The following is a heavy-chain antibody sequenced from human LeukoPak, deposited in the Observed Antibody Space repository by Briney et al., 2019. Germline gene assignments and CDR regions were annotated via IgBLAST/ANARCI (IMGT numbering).Heavy chain of an antibody. V-gene: IGHV4-59*01. CDR1: GGSISSYY. D-gene: IGHD1-26*01. Sequence: SETLSLTCTVSGGSISSYYWSWIRQPPGKGLEWIGYIYYSGSTNYNPSLKSRVTISVDTSKNQFSLKLSSMTTADTAVYYRERVEMGSGEIFDYCAQGTLLTASS. CDR3: ERVEMGSGEIFDY. CDR2: IYYSGST. J-gene: IGHJ4*02.